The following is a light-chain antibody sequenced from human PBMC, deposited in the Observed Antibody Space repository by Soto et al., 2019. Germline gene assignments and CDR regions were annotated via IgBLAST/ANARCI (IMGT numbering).Light chain of an antibody. V-gene: IGKV3-15*01. Sequence: EIVMTQSPATLSVSPGERATLSCRASQSVSSNLAWYQQKPGQAPRLLIYGASTRATGIPARFSGSGSGTEFTLTISRLQSEDFEVYFCQQYNNWPPWTFGQGTKVEI. CDR1: QSVSSN. J-gene: IGKJ1*01. CDR2: GAS. CDR3: QQYNNWPPWT.